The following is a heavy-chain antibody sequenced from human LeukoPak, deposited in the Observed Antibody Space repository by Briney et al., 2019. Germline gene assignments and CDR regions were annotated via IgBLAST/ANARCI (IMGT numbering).Heavy chain of an antibody. CDR3: ARDLRGGDYDYYYGMDV. Sequence: PGGSLRLSCAASGFTFSSYGMHWVRQAPGKGLEWVAVIWYDGSNKYYADSVKGRFTISRDNSKNTLYLQMNSLRAEDTAVYYCARDLRGGDYDYYYGMDVWGQGTTVTVSS. D-gene: IGHD4-17*01. V-gene: IGHV3-33*01. CDR2: IWYDGSNK. CDR1: GFTFSSYG. J-gene: IGHJ6*02.